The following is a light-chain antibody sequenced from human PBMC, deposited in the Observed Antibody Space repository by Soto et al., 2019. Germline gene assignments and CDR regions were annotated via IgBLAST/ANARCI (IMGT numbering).Light chain of an antibody. CDR1: QSVAGN. J-gene: IGKJ5*01. CDR3: QQRSNWIT. CDR2: GVS. V-gene: IGKV3-15*01. Sequence: EIVMTQSPSTLSVSAGETATLSCRASQSVAGNLAWYQQKPGQPPRLLIYGVSTRATGVPARFSGSGSETDFSLTISSLQIEDFALYYCQQRSNWITFGQGTRLEIK.